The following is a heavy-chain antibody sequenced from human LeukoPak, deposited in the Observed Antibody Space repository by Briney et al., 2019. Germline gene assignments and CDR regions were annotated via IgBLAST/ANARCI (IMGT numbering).Heavy chain of an antibody. J-gene: IGHJ4*02. CDR2: IFYGGST. D-gene: IGHD2-21*02. Sequence: SSETLSLTCTVSGGSISSVRYYWGWIRQPPGKGLEWIGTIFYGGSTYYNPSLKSRVSVAVDRSKNQFSLKLTSVTAAHTAFYFCARQSVTAMLFGFDYWGQGTLVAVPS. CDR3: ARQSVTAMLFGFDY. V-gene: IGHV4-39*01. CDR1: GGSISSVRYY.